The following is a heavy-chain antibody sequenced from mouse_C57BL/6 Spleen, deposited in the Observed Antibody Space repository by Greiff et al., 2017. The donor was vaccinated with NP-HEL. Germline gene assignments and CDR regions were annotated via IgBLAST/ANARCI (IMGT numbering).Heavy chain of an antibody. CDR3: ARSRAGRYYFDY. CDR1: GYTFTDYY. D-gene: IGHD3-3*01. Sequence: VQLQQSGPVLVKPGASVKMSCKASGYTFTDYYMNWVKQSHGKSLEWIGVINPYNGGTSYNQKFKGKATLTVDKSSSTAYMELNSLTSEDSAVDYCARSRAGRYYFDYWGQGTTLTVSS. J-gene: IGHJ2*01. CDR2: INPYNGGT. V-gene: IGHV1-19*01.